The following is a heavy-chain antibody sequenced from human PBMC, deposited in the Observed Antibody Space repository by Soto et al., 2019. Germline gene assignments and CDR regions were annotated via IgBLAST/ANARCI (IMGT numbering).Heavy chain of an antibody. CDR1: GFTFSDYY. J-gene: IGHJ4*02. CDR3: ARNTYYYDSSGFSDLDY. V-gene: IGHV3-11*06. CDR2: ISSSSSYT. D-gene: IGHD3-22*01. Sequence: GGSLRLSCAASGFTFSDYYMSWIRQAPGKXLEWVSYISSSSSYTNDADSVKGRFTISRDNAKNSLYLQMNSLRAEDTAVYYCARNTYYYDSSGFSDLDYWGQGTLVTVSS.